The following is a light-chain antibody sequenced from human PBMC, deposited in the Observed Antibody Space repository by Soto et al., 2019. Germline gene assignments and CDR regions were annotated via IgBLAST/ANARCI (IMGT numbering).Light chain of an antibody. CDR1: QSVGSTF. V-gene: IGKV3-20*01. CDR2: GVS. Sequence: EIVLTQSPDTLSLSPGERATLSCRASQSVGSTFLAWYQQKPGQAPRLLIYGVSTRATGIPDRFSGSWSGTDFTLSISRLEPEDFAVYYCGQFVSSPPRTFGQGTKVDIK. J-gene: IGKJ1*01. CDR3: GQFVSSPPRT.